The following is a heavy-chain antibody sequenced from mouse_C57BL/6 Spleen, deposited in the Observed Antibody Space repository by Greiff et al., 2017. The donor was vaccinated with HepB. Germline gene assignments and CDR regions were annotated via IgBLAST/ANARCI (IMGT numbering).Heavy chain of an antibody. D-gene: IGHD2-3*01. Sequence: QVQLKESGPGLVAPSQSLSITCTVSGFSLTSYGVHWVRQPPGKGLEWLVVIWSDGSTTYNSALKSRLSISKDNSKSQVFLKMNSLQTDDTAMYYCARHRVYDPYYFDYWGQGTTLTVSS. CDR3: ARHRVYDPYYFDY. CDR1: GFSLTSYG. CDR2: IWSDGST. V-gene: IGHV2-6-1*01. J-gene: IGHJ2*01.